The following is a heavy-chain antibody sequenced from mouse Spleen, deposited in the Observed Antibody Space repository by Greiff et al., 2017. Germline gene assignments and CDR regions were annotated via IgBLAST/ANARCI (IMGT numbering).Heavy chain of an antibody. V-gene: IGHV5-17*01. CDR2: ISSGSSTI. CDR3: AKRAIYYHVMGS. J-gene: IGHJ4*01. Sequence: EVKVVESGGGLVKPGGSLKLSCAASGFTFSDYGLHWVRQAPEKGLEWVAYISSGSSTIYYADTVKGRFTLSRDNAKNTLFLQMTSLRSEDTAMYYSAKRAIYYHVMGSWGQGTSVTGSS. CDR1: GFTFSDYG. D-gene: IGHD2-1*01.